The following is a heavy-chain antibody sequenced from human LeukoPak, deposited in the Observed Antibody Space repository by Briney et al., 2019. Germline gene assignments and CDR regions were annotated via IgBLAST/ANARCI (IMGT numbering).Heavy chain of an antibody. V-gene: IGHV1-18*01. D-gene: IGHD2-15*01. CDR3: ARRPDRSGGSCFVDNWFDP. Sequence: ASVTVSFTASGYTFTIYGISWVRQAPGQGLEWMGWISAYNGNTNYAQKLQGRVTMTTDTSTSTAYMELRSLRSDDTAVYSCARRPDRSGGSCFVDNWFDPWGQGTLVTVSS. CDR1: GYTFTIYG. J-gene: IGHJ5*02. CDR2: ISAYNGNT.